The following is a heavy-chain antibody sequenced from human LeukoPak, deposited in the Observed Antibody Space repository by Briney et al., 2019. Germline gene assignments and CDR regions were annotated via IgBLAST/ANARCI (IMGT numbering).Heavy chain of an antibody. CDR1: GFTFSSYG. CDR3: AKASDYGSGSSKY. V-gene: IGHV3-33*06. Sequence: PGRSLRLSCAASGFTFSSYGMHWVRQAPGKGLEWVAVIWYDGSNKYYADSVKGRFTISRDNSKNTLFLQMNSLRAEDTAVYYCAKASDYGSGSSKYWGQGTLVTVSS. D-gene: IGHD3-10*01. CDR2: IWYDGSNK. J-gene: IGHJ4*02.